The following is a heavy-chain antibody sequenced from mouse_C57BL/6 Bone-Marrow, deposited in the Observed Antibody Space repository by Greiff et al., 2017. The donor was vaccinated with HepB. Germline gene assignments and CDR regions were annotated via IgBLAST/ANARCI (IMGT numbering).Heavy chain of an antibody. D-gene: IGHD2-13*01. CDR1: GYTFTSYW. CDR2: IDPSDSYT. CDR3: ARGDLSEDGDYYFDY. Sequence: VKLQQPGAELVMPGASVKLSCKASGYTFTSYWMHWVKQRPGQGLEWIGEIDPSDSYTNYNQKFKGKSTLTVDKSSSTAYMQLSSLTSEDSAVYYCARGDLSEDGDYYFDYWGKGTMVTVAA. V-gene: IGHV1-69*01. J-gene: IGHJ3*01.